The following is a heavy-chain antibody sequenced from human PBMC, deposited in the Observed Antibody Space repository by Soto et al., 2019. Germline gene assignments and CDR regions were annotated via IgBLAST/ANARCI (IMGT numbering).Heavy chain of an antibody. CDR1: GFSLTSPAVG. CDR3: AHVSGWLSEY. CDR2: IYWDDDK. Sequence: QITLKESGPTLVKPTQTLTLTCTFSGFSLTSPAVGVNWIRQPPGKALEWLAFIYWDDDKQYSPSLKSRLTITKDTSKNQVVLTMTNIDPVDTATYYCAHVSGWLSEYWGQGTLVTVSS. J-gene: IGHJ4*02. V-gene: IGHV2-5*02. D-gene: IGHD6-19*01.